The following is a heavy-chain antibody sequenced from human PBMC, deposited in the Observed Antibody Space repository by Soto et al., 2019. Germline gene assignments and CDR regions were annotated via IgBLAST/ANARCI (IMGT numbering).Heavy chain of an antibody. Sequence: GGSLRLSCAASGFTFTNYAMSWVRQAPGKGPEWVSAISGSGGSTYYAGSVKGRFTISRDNSKNTVYLQMNSLRAEDTAVYYCAKVIQKDDSPVLRFLEWLFSPFDYWGQGTLVTVSS. CDR1: GFTFTNYA. CDR3: AKVIQKDDSPVLRFLEWLFSPFDY. CDR2: ISGSGGST. J-gene: IGHJ4*02. V-gene: IGHV3-23*01. D-gene: IGHD3-3*01.